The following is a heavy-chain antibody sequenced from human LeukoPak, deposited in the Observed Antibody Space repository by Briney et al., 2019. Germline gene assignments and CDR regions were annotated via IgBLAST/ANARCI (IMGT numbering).Heavy chain of an antibody. CDR3: ARERQGWWLDS. V-gene: IGHV4-4*07. D-gene: IGHD5-24*01. J-gene: IGHJ5*01. CDR1: GGSISSYY. Sequence: SETLSLTCTVSGGSISSYYWSWIRQPAGKGLEWIGRIYSSGGTDRTEYNSSLKSRVTLSIDTSKNQFYLKLSSVTAADTALYYCARERQGWWLDSWGQGTLVTVSS. CDR2: IYSSGGTDRT.